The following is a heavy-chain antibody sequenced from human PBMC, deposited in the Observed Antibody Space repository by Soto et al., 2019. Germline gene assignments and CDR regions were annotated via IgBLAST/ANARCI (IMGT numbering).Heavy chain of an antibody. CDR2: IVVGSGNT. D-gene: IGHD3-22*01. Sequence: PVASVKVSCKASGFTFTSSAVQWVRQARGQRLEWIGWIVVGSGNTNYAQKFQERVTITRDMSTSTAYMELSSLRSEDTAVYYCAADRSITMIVVVPGEDGGYYGMDVWGQGTTVTVSS. CDR1: GFTFTSSA. J-gene: IGHJ6*02. V-gene: IGHV1-58*01. CDR3: AADRSITMIVVVPGEDGGYYGMDV.